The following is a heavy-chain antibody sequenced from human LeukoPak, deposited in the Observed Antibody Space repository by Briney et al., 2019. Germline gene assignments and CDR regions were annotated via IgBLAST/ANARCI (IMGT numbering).Heavy chain of an antibody. Sequence: SETLSLTCTVSGYSISSGYYWGWIRQPPGKGLEWIGSIYHSGSTYYNPSLKSRVTISVDTSKNQFSLKLSSVTAADTAVYYCARGSSGRLYYYYYMDVWGKGTTVTVSS. D-gene: IGHD6-6*01. CDR3: ARGSSGRLYYYYYMDV. J-gene: IGHJ6*03. CDR1: GYSISSGYY. V-gene: IGHV4-38-2*02. CDR2: IYHSGST.